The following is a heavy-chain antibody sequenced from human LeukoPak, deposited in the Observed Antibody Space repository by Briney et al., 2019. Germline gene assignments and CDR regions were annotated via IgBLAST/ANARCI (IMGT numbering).Heavy chain of an antibody. CDR2: ISAYNGNT. D-gene: IGHD3-3*01. Sequence: GASVKVSCKASGYTFTSYGISWVRQAPGQGLEWMGWISAYNGNTNYAQKLQGRVTMTTDTSTSTAYMELRSLRSDDTAVYYCARKRLEWLSRYYFDYWGQGTLVIVSS. V-gene: IGHV1-18*01. CDR3: ARKRLEWLSRYYFDY. J-gene: IGHJ4*02. CDR1: GYTFTSYG.